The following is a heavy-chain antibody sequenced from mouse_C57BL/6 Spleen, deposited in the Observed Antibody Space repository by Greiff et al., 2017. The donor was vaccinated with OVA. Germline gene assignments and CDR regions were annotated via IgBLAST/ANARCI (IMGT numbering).Heavy chain of an antibody. V-gene: IGHV1-64*01. Sequence: QVHVKQPGAELVKPGASVKLSCKASGYTFTSYWMHWVKQRPGQGLEWIGMIHPNSGSTNYNEKFKSKATLTVDKSSSTAYMQLSSLTSEDSAVYYCARGGDYGFAYWGQGTLVTVSA. CDR3: ARGGDYGFAY. J-gene: IGHJ3*01. CDR1: GYTFTSYW. CDR2: IHPNSGST. D-gene: IGHD2-4*01.